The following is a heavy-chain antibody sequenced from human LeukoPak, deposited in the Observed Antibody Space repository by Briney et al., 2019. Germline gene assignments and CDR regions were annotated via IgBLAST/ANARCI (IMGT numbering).Heavy chain of an antibody. D-gene: IGHD2-15*01. CDR3: VKEVREYCRVVNCYGWFDP. CDR1: GFTFSIYG. J-gene: IGHJ5*02. Sequence: GGSLRLSCAASGFTFSIYGMHWVRQAPGKGLEVVAVIWYDGSNKYYADSVKGRFTISRDNSKNTMYLQMNSLRGDDAALYYCVKEVREYCRVVNCYGWFDPWGQGSLVTVSS. V-gene: IGHV3-33*06. CDR2: IWYDGSNK.